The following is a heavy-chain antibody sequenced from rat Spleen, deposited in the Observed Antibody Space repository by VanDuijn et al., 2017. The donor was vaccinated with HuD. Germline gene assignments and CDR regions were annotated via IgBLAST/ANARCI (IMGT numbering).Heavy chain of an antibody. V-gene: IGHV5-29*01. Sequence: EVQLVESGGGLVQPGRSLKLSCAASGFTFSDYGMAWVLQAPTKGLEWVASISYVGGRTYYRDSVKGRFTISKDNAKRTLYLQMESLRSEDTASYYCAKHYSSYWYFDFWGPGTMVTVS. CDR1: GFTFSDYG. CDR2: ISYVGGRT. J-gene: IGHJ1*01. D-gene: IGHD1-2*01. CDR3: AKHYSSYWYFDF.